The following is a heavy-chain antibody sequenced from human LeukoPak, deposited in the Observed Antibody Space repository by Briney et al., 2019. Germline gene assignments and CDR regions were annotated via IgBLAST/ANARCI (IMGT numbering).Heavy chain of an antibody. V-gene: IGHV4-30-2*01. CDR2: INHSGST. CDR3: ARGESRDEGFGELPTGPSYYFDY. Sequence: SQTLSLSCAVSGGSISSGGYSWSWIREPPGKGLEWIGEINHSGSTNYNPSLKSRVTISVDTSKNQFSLKLSSVTAADTAVYYCARGESRDEGFGELPTGPSYYFDYWGQGTLVTVSS. CDR1: GGSISSGGYS. J-gene: IGHJ4*02. D-gene: IGHD3-10*01.